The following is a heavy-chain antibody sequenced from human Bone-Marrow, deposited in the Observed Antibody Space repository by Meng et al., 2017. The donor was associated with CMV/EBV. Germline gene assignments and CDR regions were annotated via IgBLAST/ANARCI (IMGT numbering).Heavy chain of an antibody. CDR3: ARDYCSSTSCQDY. Sequence: SETLSLTCTVSGGSISSSSYYWGWIRQPPGKGLEWIGSIYYSGSTYYNPSLKSRVTISVDTSKNQFSLKLSSVTAADTAVYYCARDYCSSTSCQDYWGQGTRVTVSS. CDR1: GGSISSSSYY. D-gene: IGHD2-2*01. J-gene: IGHJ4*02. V-gene: IGHV4-39*07. CDR2: IYYSGST.